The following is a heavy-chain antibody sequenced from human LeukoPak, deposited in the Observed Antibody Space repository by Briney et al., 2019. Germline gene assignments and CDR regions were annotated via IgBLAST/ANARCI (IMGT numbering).Heavy chain of an antibody. Sequence: GGSLRLSCAASGFTFSNYWMTWVRQAPGKGLEWVAHINQDGSEEQYMESAKARFTISRDNTKNSLSLQMNSLRAEYTAVYYCVRDGGVSGYDLLDYWGQGTLVTVSS. CDR2: INQDGSEE. D-gene: IGHD5-12*01. V-gene: IGHV3-7*01. J-gene: IGHJ4*02. CDR3: VRDGGVSGYDLLDY. CDR1: GFTFSNYW.